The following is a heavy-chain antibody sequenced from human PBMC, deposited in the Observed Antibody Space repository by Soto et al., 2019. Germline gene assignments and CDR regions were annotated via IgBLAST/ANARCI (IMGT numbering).Heavy chain of an antibody. CDR1: GGSISSSSYY. V-gene: IGHV4-39*01. J-gene: IGHJ4*02. D-gene: IGHD2-21*02. Sequence: SETLSLTCIVSGGSISSSSYYWGWIRQPPGKGLEWIGSIYYSGRTYYNPSFKSRVTISIDTSKNQFSLKLGSVTATDTAVYYCARQRTTVVTQAYFDHWGQGALVTVSS. CDR3: ARQRTTVVTQAYFDH. CDR2: IYYSGRT.